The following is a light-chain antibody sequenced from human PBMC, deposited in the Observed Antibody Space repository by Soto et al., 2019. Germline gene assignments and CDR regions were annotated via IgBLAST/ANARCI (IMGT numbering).Light chain of an antibody. CDR1: SSDVGGYNY. J-gene: IGLJ1*01. Sequence: QSALPHPPSASGSPGQSVSISCTGTSSDVGGYNYVSWYQQHPGKAPKLMIYEVNKRPSGVPDRFSGSKSGNTASLTVSGLQAEDEADYYCSSYAGSSNVFGTGTKVTVL. CDR2: EVN. CDR3: SSYAGSSNV. V-gene: IGLV2-8*01.